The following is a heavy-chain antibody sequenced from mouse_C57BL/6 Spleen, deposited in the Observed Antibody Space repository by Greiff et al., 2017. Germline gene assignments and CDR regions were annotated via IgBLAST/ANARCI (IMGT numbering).Heavy chain of an antibody. Sequence: QVQLQQPGAELVKPGASVKFSCKASGYTFTSYWMHWVKQRPGHGLEWIGMILPNSGSTNYNEKFKSKATLTVDTSSNTAYMQLSSLTTEDSAIYYCARERYGTFDYWGPSTTLTSSS. CDR3: ARERYGTFDY. CDR2: ILPNSGST. CDR1: GYTFTSYW. V-gene: IGHV1-64*01. D-gene: IGHD1-2*01. J-gene: IGHJ2*01.